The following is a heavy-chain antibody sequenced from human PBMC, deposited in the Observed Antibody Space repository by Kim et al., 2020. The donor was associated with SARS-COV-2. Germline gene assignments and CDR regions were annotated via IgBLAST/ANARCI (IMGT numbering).Heavy chain of an antibody. J-gene: IGHJ4*02. D-gene: IGHD1-26*01. CDR3: ARVPSGSYRVY. Sequence: GGSLRLSCAASGFTFSSYWMHWVRQAPGKGLVWVSRINSDGSSTSYADSVKGRFTISRDNAKNTLYLQMNSLRAEDTAVYYCARVPSGSYRVYWGQGTLVTVSS. CDR2: INSDGSST. CDR1: GFTFSSYW. V-gene: IGHV3-74*01.